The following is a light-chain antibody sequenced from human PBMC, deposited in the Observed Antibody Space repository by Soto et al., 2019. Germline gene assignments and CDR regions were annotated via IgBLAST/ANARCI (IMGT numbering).Light chain of an antibody. V-gene: IGKV3-11*01. CDR1: QTLNIY. J-gene: IGKJ5*01. CDR2: DAS. CDR3: QQRTHWPT. Sequence: DIVLTQSPATLSLSPGERATLSCRASQTLNIYLAWYQHKPGQPPRLLIYDASNRATGIPARFSGSGSGTDFTLTISSVEPEDFAVYYCQQRTHWPTFGQGTRLEIK.